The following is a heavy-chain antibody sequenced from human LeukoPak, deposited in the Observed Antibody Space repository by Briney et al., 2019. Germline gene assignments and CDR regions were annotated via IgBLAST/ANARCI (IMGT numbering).Heavy chain of an antibody. CDR3: AREGLYSRSSQAPGFDY. J-gene: IGHJ4*02. Sequence: GASVKVSCKASGGTFSSYAISWVRQAPGQGLEWMGGIIPIFGTANYAQKFQGRVTITADESTSTAYMELSSLRSEDTAVYYCAREGLYSRSSQAPGFDYWGQGTLVTVSS. V-gene: IGHV1-69*13. D-gene: IGHD6-13*01. CDR1: GGTFSSYA. CDR2: IIPIFGTA.